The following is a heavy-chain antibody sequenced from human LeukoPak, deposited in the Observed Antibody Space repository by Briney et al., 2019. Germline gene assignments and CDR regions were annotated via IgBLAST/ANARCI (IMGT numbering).Heavy chain of an antibody. V-gene: IGHV3-11*05. Sequence: LSLTCTVSGGSISTYYWSWIRQAPGKGLEWVSYISSSSTYINYADSVRGRFTISRDNAKNSLYLQMNSLRAEDTAVYYCARVDSSGSSFFDSWGQGTLVTVSS. CDR2: ISSSSTYI. CDR3: ARVDSSGSSFFDS. J-gene: IGHJ4*02. CDR1: GGSISTYY. D-gene: IGHD3-22*01.